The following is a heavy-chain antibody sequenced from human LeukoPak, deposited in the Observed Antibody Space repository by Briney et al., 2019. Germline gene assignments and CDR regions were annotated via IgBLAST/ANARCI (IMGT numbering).Heavy chain of an antibody. Sequence: GGSLRLSCAASGFTFDGYAMHWVRQAPGKGLEWVSLISGVGGNIYCADSVKGRFTISRDNSKNSLYLQMNSLRTEDTALYFCAKDFGDPRYYFDYWGLGTLVTVSS. V-gene: IGHV3-43*02. J-gene: IGHJ4*02. CDR3: AKDFGDPRYYFDY. CDR1: GFTFDGYA. CDR2: ISGVGGNI. D-gene: IGHD3-10*01.